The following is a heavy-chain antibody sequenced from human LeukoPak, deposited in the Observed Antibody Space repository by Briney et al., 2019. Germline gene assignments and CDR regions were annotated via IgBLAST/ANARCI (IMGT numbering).Heavy chain of an antibody. CDR2: IRHDGSNT. V-gene: IGHV3-30*02. CDR1: GLSFSRSG. Sequence: GSLRLSCAASGLSFSRSGMHWVRQTPGKGLEWVAFIRHDGSNTYYVDSVKGRFTISRDNSKNTVSLQMNSLRPEDTAVYYCAKDKGVTSFDYWGQGTLVTVSS. J-gene: IGHJ4*02. D-gene: IGHD2-8*01. CDR3: AKDKGVTSFDY.